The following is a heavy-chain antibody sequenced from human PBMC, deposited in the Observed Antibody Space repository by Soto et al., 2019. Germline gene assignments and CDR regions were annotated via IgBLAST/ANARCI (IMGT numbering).Heavy chain of an antibody. D-gene: IGHD6-13*01. CDR3: ARDQEAGSFFPYYYGMDV. CDR1: GFTFSSYG. Sequence: PVGSLRLSCAASGFTFSSYGMHWVRQAPGKGLEWVAVISYDGSNKYYADSVKGRFTISRDNAKNSLYLQMDSLRAEDTAVYYCARDQEAGSFFPYYYGMDVWGQGTTVTVSS. CDR2: ISYDGSNK. V-gene: IGHV3-30*03. J-gene: IGHJ6*02.